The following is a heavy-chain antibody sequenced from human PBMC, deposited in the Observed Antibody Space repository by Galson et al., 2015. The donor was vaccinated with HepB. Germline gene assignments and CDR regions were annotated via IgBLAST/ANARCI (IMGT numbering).Heavy chain of an antibody. Sequence: SLRLSCAVSGLTFTDAWVTWVRQAPGKGLEWVGRIKSKTDGGTTDYAAPVKGRFTISRDDSKNTLYLQMNSLKTEDTAVYYCTTAIVGYCSSTSCYTPDYWGQGTLVTVSS. CDR3: TTAIVGYCSSTSCYTPDY. V-gene: IGHV3-15*07. J-gene: IGHJ4*02. CDR1: GLTFTDAW. D-gene: IGHD2-2*02. CDR2: IKSKTDGGTT.